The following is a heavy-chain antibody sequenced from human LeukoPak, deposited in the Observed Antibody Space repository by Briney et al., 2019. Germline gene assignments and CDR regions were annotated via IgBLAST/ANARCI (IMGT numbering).Heavy chain of an antibody. CDR2: ITNTGTTI. CDR1: GFTFSSYE. D-gene: IGHD1-26*01. Sequence: GGSLRLSCAASGFTFSSYEMNWVRQAPGKGLEWVSYITNTGTTIYYADSVKGRFTISRDNSKNTLYLQMNSLRAEDTAVYYCATTGSYLFTEVNWFDPWGQGTLVTVSS. CDR3: ATTGSYLFTEVNWFDP. V-gene: IGHV3-48*03. J-gene: IGHJ5*02.